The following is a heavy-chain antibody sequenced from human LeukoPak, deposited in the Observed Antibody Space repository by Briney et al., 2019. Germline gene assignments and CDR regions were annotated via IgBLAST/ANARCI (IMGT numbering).Heavy chain of an antibody. CDR2: ISWNSGSI. V-gene: IGHV3-9*03. J-gene: IGHJ4*02. CDR3: AKDIGRYCSGGSCYDY. D-gene: IGHD2-15*01. Sequence: SLKISCAASGFTFDDYAMHWVRQAPGKGLEWVSGISWNSGSIGYADSVKGRFTISRDNAKNSLYLQMNSLRAEDMALYYCAKDIGRYCSGGSCYDYWGQGTLVTVSS. CDR1: GFTFDDYA.